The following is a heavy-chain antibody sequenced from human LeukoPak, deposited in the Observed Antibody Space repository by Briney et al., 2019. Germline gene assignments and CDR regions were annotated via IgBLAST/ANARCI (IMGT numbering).Heavy chain of an antibody. CDR2: IKSKTDGGTT. J-gene: IGHJ6*04. D-gene: IGHD3-9*01. CDR1: GFTFSNAW. Sequence: GGSLRLSCAASGFTFSNAWMSWVRQGPGKGLEWVGRIKSKTDGGTTDYAAPVKGRFTISRDDSKNTLYLQMNSLKTEDTAVYYCTSGSEVLRYFDWLTYYGMDVWGKGTTVTVSS. V-gene: IGHV3-15*01. CDR3: TSGSEVLRYFDWLTYYGMDV.